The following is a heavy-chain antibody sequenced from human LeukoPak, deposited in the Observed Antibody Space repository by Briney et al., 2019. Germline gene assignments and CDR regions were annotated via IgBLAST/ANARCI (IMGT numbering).Heavy chain of an antibody. J-gene: IGHJ5*02. D-gene: IGHD3-3*01. CDR3: ARGYDFWSGYYPPAGWFDP. CDR2: IYYSGST. CDR1: GGPISSGDYY. V-gene: IGHV4-30-4*08. Sequence: PSETLSLTCTVSGGPISSGDYYWSWIRQPPGKGLEWIGYIYYSGSTYYNPSLKSRVTISVDTSKNQFSLKLSSVTAADTAVYYCARGYDFWSGYYPPAGWFDPWGQGTLVTVSS.